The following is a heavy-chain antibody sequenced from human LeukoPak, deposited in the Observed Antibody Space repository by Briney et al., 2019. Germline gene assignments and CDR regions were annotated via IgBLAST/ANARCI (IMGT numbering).Heavy chain of an antibody. CDR1: GASIGSTYYY. CDR3: ARLRIGARYSSSWYEIVVVDAFDI. D-gene: IGHD6-13*01. V-gene: IGHV4-39*01. Sequence: SETLSLTCTVSGASIGSTYYYWGWIRQPPGKGLEWIGIIYYSGSTYYNPSLKSRVTISVDTSKNQFSLKLSSVTAADTAVYYCARLRIGARYSSSWYEIVVVDAFDIWGQGTMVTVSS. CDR2: IYYSGST. J-gene: IGHJ3*02.